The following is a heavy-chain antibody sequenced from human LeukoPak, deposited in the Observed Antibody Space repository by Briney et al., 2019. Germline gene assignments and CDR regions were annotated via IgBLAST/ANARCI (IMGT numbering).Heavy chain of an antibody. Sequence: SETLSLTCTVPGASISSYYWSWIRQPPGKGLELIGYIHYSGSTNYNPSLKSQVTISVDTSKNQSSLRLSSVTAADTAVYYCARHRGSGARNALDIWGQGTMVTVSS. D-gene: IGHD3-10*01. CDR1: GASISSYY. CDR2: IHYSGST. J-gene: IGHJ3*02. V-gene: IGHV4-59*08. CDR3: ARHRGSGARNALDI.